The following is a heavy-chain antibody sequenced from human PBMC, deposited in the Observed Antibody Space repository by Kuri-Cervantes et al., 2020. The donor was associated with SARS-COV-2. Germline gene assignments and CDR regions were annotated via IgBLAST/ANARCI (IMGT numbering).Heavy chain of an antibody. CDR3: TRDASGSYFADY. CDR2: IRSKAYGGTT. Sequence: GGSLRLSCTASGFTFGDYAMSWVRQAPGKGLEWVGFIRSKAYGGTTEYAASVKGRFTTSRDDSKSIAYLQMNSLKTEDTAVYYCTRDASGSYFADYWGQGTLVTVSS. CDR1: GFTFGDYA. D-gene: IGHD1-26*01. V-gene: IGHV3-49*04. J-gene: IGHJ4*02.